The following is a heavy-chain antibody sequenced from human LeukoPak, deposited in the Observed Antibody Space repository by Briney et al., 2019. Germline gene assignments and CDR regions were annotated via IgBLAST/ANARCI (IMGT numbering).Heavy chain of an antibody. V-gene: IGHV3-23*01. CDR1: GVTFISYA. CDR3: GKAGSATMVRGIYYPGDF. J-gene: IGHJ4*02. CDR2: ISGSGGST. D-gene: IGHD3-10*01. Sequence: GGSLRLSCAAPGVTFISYATGWVRQAPGKGLEWVSAISGSGGSTYYADSVKGRFTISRDNSKNTLFLQMNSLRADDTAVFHSGKAGSATMVRGIYYPGDFWGQGTLVTVSS.